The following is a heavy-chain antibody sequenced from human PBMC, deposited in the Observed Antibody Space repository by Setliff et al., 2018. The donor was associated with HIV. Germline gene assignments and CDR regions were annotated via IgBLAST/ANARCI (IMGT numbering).Heavy chain of an antibody. CDR3: ARGRTWELSDAFVI. Sequence: ASVKVSCKASGYTFTSYAMHWVRQAPGQRLEWMGWINAGNGNTKYSQKFQGRVTITRDTSASTAYMELSILRSEDTAVYYCARGRTWELSDAFVIWGQGTMVTVSS. CDR1: GYTFTSYA. D-gene: IGHD1-26*01. CDR2: INAGNGNT. V-gene: IGHV1-3*01. J-gene: IGHJ3*02.